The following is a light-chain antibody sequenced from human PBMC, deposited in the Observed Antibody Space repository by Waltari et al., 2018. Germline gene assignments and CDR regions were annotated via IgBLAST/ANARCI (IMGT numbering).Light chain of an antibody. Sequence: QPVLTQPPSASGAPGQRVTISCSGSSSNLGSHFVYWYQPLPGTAPKLLIYRNNQRPSGVPDRFSGSKSGTSASLAISGLRSEDEAHYYCAAWDDSLEEVFGGGTKLTVL. J-gene: IGLJ2*01. CDR3: AAWDDSLEEV. V-gene: IGLV1-47*01. CDR1: SSNLGSHF. CDR2: RNN.